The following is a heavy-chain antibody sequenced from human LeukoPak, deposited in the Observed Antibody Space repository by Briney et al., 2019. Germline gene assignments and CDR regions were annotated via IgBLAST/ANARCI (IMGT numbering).Heavy chain of an antibody. CDR2: ISGSGGST. CDR1: GFTFSSYA. V-gene: IGHV3-23*01. D-gene: IGHD3-3*01. Sequence: GGSLRLPCAASGFTFSSYAMSWVRQAPGKGLEWVSAISGSGGSTYYADSVKGRFTISRDNSKNTLYLQMNSLRAEDTAVYYCAKDSSNYYDFWSRAPFDPWGQGTLVTVSS. CDR3: AKDSSNYYDFWSRAPFDP. J-gene: IGHJ5*02.